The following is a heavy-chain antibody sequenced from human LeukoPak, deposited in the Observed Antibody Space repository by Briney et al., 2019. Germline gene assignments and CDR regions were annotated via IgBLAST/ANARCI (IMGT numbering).Heavy chain of an antibody. J-gene: IGHJ4*02. CDR1: GGSISSYY. CDR2: IYTSGST. CDR3: ARDERYYDAYYFDY. Sequence: SETLSLTCTVSGGSISSYYWSWIRQPAGKGLEWIGRIYTSGSTNYNPSLKSRVTMSVDTSKNQFSLKLSSVTAADTAVYYCARDERYYDAYYFDYWGQGTLVTVSS. D-gene: IGHD3-3*01. V-gene: IGHV4-4*07.